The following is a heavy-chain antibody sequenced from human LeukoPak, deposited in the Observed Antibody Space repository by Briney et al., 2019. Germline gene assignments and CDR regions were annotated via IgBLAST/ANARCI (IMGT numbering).Heavy chain of an antibody. D-gene: IGHD3-9*01. CDR2: VSGSGGST. Sequence: GGSLRLSCAASGFTFSSYAMSWVRQAPGKGLEWVSAVSGSGGSTSYADSVKGRFTISRDKSKNTLYLQMNSLRAEDTAVYYCARVYYDILTGYLGEDYYGMDVWGQGTTVTVSS. V-gene: IGHV3-23*01. J-gene: IGHJ6*02. CDR1: GFTFSSYA. CDR3: ARVYYDILTGYLGEDYYGMDV.